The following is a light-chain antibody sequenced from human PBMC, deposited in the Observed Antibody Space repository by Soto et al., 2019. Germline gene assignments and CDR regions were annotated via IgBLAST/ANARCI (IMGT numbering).Light chain of an antibody. J-gene: IGKJ4*01. Sequence: EIVLTQSPATLSLSPGERATLSSRAGQSVSSYLAWYQQKPGQAPRLLIYDASNRATGIPARFSGSGSGTDFTLTISSLEPEDFAVYYCQQRSNWPLTFGGGTKVEI. V-gene: IGKV3-11*01. CDR3: QQRSNWPLT. CDR1: QSVSSY. CDR2: DAS.